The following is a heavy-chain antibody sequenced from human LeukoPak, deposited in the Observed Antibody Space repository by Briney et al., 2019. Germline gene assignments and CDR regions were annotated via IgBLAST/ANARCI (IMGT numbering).Heavy chain of an antibody. J-gene: IGHJ4*02. CDR2: ISSSGSTI. D-gene: IGHD2-21*01. CDR1: GFTFSDYY. CDR3: ARDDLGGDCYSRTFFY. V-gene: IGHV3-11*04. Sequence: PGGSLRLSCAASGFTFSDYYMSWIRQAPGKGLEWVSYISSSGSTIYYADSVKGRFTISRDNAKNSLYLQMNSLGAEDTAGFYCARDDLGGDCYSRTFFYCGQGTLVTVSP.